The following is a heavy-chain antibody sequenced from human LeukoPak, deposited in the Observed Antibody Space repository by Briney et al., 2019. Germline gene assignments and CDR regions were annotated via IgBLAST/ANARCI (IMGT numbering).Heavy chain of an antibody. CDR2: ISGATRST. CDR3: AKEDGGSADY. D-gene: IGHD1-26*01. Sequence: GGSLRLSCAASGFTFNTHAMSWVRQAPGKGLEWVSIISGATRSTYYADSVKGRFTISRDYSKNTLYLQMSSLRAEDTAVYYCAKEDGGSADYWGQGTLVTVSS. V-gene: IGHV3-23*01. J-gene: IGHJ4*02. CDR1: GFTFNTHA.